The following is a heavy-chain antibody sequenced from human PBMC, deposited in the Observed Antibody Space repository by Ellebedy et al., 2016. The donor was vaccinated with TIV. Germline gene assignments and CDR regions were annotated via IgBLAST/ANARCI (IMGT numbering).Heavy chain of an antibody. CDR3: TTELIHGSGSLEYFQH. D-gene: IGHD3-10*01. V-gene: IGHV3-15*01. J-gene: IGHJ1*01. CDR2: IKSKTDGGTT. Sequence: GESLKISCAASGFTFSNAWMSWVRQAPGKGLEWVGRIKSKTDGGTTDYAAPVKGRFTISRDDSKNTLYLQMNSLKTEDTAVYYCTTELIHGSGSLEYFQHWGQGTLVTVSS. CDR1: GFTFSNAW.